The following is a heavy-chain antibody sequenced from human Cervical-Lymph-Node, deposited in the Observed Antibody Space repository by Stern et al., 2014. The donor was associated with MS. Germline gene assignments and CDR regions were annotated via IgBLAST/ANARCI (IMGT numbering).Heavy chain of an antibody. Sequence: LGQSGGGSVQPGRTLRLSCAASGVTFDDCAMHWVRQAQGKGQEVDLGISWNSNNIGYADSVRSRFTISRDNAKNSLYLQMNGLRPEDTALYYCAKDISERHYYFDSWGEGTLVTVSS. V-gene: IGHV3-9*01. CDR2: ISWNSNNI. CDR3: AKDISERHYYFDS. J-gene: IGHJ4*02. CDR1: GVTFDDCA. D-gene: IGHD3-16*02.